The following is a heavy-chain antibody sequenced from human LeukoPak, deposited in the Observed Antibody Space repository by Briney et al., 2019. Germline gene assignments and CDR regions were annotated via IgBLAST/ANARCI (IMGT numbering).Heavy chain of an antibody. CDR3: AMFTGGNWGYYYYYMDV. D-gene: IGHD4-23*01. CDR2: IIPIFGTA. J-gene: IGHJ6*03. Sequence: ASVKVSCKASGGTFSSYAISWVRQAPGQGLEWMGGIIPIFGTANYAQKFQGRVTITTDESTSTAYMELSSLRSEDTAVYYCAMFTGGNWGYYYYYMDVWGKGTTVTVSS. CDR1: GGTFSSYA. V-gene: IGHV1-69*05.